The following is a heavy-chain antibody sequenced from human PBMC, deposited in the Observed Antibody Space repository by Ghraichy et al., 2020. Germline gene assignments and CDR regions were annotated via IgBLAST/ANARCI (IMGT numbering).Heavy chain of an antibody. CDR2: ISWNSGSI. V-gene: IGHV3-9*01. D-gene: IGHD1-26*01. CDR3: AKDEGWELGHGNWFDP. CDR1: GFTFDDYA. J-gene: IGHJ5*02. Sequence: GGSLRLSCAASGFTFDDYAMHWVRQAPGKGLEWVSGISWNSGSIGYADSVKGRFTISRDNAKNSLYLQMNSLRAEDTALYYCAKDEGWELGHGNWFDPWGQGTLVTVSS.